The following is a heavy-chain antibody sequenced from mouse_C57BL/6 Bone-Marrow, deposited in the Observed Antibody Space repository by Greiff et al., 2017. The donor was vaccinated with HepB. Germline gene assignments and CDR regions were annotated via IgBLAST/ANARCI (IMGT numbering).Heavy chain of an antibody. CDR3: ARATVVLDY. CDR1: GYTFTSYW. V-gene: IGHV1-72*01. Sequence: QVQLKQPGAELVKPGASVKLSCKASGYTFTSYWMYWVKQRPGRGLEWIGRIDPNSGGTKYNEKFKSKATLPVDKPSSTAYMRLSSLKSEDSAVYYCARATVVLDYWGQGTTLTVSS. CDR2: IDPNSGGT. D-gene: IGHD1-1*01. J-gene: IGHJ2*01.